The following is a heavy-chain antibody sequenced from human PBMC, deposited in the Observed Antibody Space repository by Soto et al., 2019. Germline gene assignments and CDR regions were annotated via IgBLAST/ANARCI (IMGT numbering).Heavy chain of an antibody. CDR1: GFTFSEYS. Sequence: GGSLRLSCSASGFTFSEYSMHWVRQAPGKGLQYVSTISSDGDITYYADSVKGRFTVSRDNSKNTLYLQMNSLRPEDTAVYYCVKVSTFYDILTGYYSTNFFDPWGQGTLVTVSS. V-gene: IGHV3-64D*06. J-gene: IGHJ5*02. CDR3: VKVSTFYDILTGYYSTNFFDP. CDR2: ISSDGDIT. D-gene: IGHD3-9*01.